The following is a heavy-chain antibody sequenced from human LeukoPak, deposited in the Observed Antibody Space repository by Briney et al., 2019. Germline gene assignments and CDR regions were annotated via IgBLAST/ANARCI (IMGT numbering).Heavy chain of an antibody. V-gene: IGHV3-30*02. Sequence: GGSLRLSCAASGLTFSSYGMHWVRQSPGKGLEWVAVIWYDGSNKYYADSVKGRFTISRDNSKNTLYLQMNSLRAEDTAVYYCAKDSMGDYDYVWGSYRGPYYYYYMDVWGKGTTVTVSS. J-gene: IGHJ6*03. D-gene: IGHD3-16*02. CDR3: AKDSMGDYDYVWGSYRGPYYYYYMDV. CDR1: GLTFSSYG. CDR2: IWYDGSNK.